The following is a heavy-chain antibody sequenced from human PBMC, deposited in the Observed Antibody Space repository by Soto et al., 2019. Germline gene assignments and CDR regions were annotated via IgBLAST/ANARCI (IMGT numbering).Heavy chain of an antibody. Sequence: SVKVSCKASGGTFSSYTISWVRQAPGQGLEWLGRIFPILGISNFVQKFQGRVTITADKSTSTAYLELSSLRSEDTVVYYCARVYGYYYGLGSVKPQLATWGQGTLVSVSS. CDR1: GGTFSSYT. CDR2: IFPILGIS. V-gene: IGHV1-69*02. CDR3: ARVYGYYYGLGSVKPQLAT. D-gene: IGHD3-10*01. J-gene: IGHJ1*01.